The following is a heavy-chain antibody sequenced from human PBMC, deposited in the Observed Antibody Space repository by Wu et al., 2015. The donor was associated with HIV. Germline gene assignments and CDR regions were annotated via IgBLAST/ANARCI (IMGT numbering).Heavy chain of an antibody. V-gene: IGHV1-2*02. Sequence: QVQLVQSGAEVKKPGASVKVSCQASGYTFTDYYIHWVRQAPGQGLEWMGWINPNNGGTNYAQRFQGRVTMTRDTSISTVYMELTRLTSDDTTIYYCARDGMTTRTFDVWGQGTKVTVS. CDR2: INPNNGGT. CDR3: ARDGMTTRTFDV. J-gene: IGHJ3*01. D-gene: IGHD4-17*01. CDR1: GYTFTDYY.